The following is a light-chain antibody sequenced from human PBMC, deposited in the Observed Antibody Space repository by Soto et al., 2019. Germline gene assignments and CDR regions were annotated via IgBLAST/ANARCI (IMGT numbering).Light chain of an antibody. CDR1: QSINYL. J-gene: IGKJ1*01. CDR2: DAS. CDR3: QQYASYSPT. Sequence: QVTQSPSPPSSTGGNQGAITFRARQSINYLLAWYQLKPGKAPKLLIYDASTLESGVPSRFSGSGSGTEFTLTISSLQPDDFATYYCQQYASYSPTFGQGTKVGIK. V-gene: IGKV1-5*01.